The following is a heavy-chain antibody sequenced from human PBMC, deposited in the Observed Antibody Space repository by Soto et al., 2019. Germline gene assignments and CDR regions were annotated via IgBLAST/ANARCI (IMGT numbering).Heavy chain of an antibody. CDR2: IYWDDDK. J-gene: IGHJ4*02. V-gene: IGHV2-5*02. CDR3: AHRVLRTVFGLVTTTAIYFDF. Sequence: QITLNESGPTVVRPTETLTLTCRFSGFSLTTSGVGVGWVRQSPGKAPEWLALIYWDDDKRYSESLKSRLTITKDTSKNQVVLTVASLDPTDRATYYCAHRVLRTVFGLVTTTAIYFDFWGQGTPVAVSS. D-gene: IGHD3-3*01. CDR1: GFSLTTSGVG.